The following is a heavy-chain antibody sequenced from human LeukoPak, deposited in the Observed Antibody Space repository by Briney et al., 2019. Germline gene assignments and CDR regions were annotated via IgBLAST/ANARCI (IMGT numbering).Heavy chain of an antibody. V-gene: IGHV1-2*02. CDR1: GYTFTGYY. J-gene: IGHJ4*02. D-gene: IGHD3-10*01. CDR2: INPNSGGT. CDR3: AREKTHYYGSGSYGPWGY. Sequence: ASVKVSCKASGYTFTGYYMHWVRQAPGQGLEWMGWINPNSGGTNYAQKFQGRVTMTRDTSISTAYMELSRLRSDDTAVYYCAREKTHYYGSGSYGPWGYWGQGTLVTVSS.